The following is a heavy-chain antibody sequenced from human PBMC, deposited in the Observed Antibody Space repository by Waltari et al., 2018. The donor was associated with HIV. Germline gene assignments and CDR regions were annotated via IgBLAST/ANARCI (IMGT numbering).Heavy chain of an antibody. CDR1: GFIFGSYV. J-gene: IGHJ4*02. Sequence: EVQLLESGGGLVQPGGSLRLSCSASGFIFGSYVMSWVRQAPGKGLEWVAGINTRGGRTFIADSVRGRFTISRDNSKNILFLQMNSLRAGDTAVYYCAKTVGSGYYFEYWGQGTLVTVSS. V-gene: IGHV3-23*01. D-gene: IGHD6-19*01. CDR3: AKTVGSGYYFEY. CDR2: INTRGGRT.